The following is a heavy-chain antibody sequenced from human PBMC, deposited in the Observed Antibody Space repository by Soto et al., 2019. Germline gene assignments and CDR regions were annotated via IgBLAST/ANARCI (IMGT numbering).Heavy chain of an antibody. J-gene: IGHJ4*02. CDR3: ARDQHFYGSGSYYTIFDY. D-gene: IGHD3-10*01. Sequence: WTWIRQSRGKGLEWIGHLYYSGRTTYNPSLKSRITISVDTSKSQFSLRLNSVTAADTAVYYCARDQHFYGSGSYYTIFDYWGQGTLVTVSS. V-gene: IGHV4-59*01. CDR2: LYYSGRT.